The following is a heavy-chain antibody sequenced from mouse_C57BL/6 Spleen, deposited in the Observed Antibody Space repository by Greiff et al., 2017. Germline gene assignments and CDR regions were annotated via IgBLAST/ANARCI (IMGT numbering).Heavy chain of an antibody. V-gene: IGHV1-81*01. D-gene: IGHD1-1*01. Sequence: QVQLQQSGAELARPGASVKLSCKASGYTFTSYGISWVKQRTGQGLEWIGEIYPRSGNTYYNEKFKGKATLTADKSSSTAYMELSSLTSEDSAVYFCARRREFITTVEDAMDYWGQGTSVTVSS. J-gene: IGHJ4*01. CDR3: ARRREFITTVEDAMDY. CDR2: IYPRSGNT. CDR1: GYTFTSYG.